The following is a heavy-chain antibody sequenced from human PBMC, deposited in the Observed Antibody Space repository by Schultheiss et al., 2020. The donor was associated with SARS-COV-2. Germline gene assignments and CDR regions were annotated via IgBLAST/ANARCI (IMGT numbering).Heavy chain of an antibody. CDR1: GFTFSDYY. CDR2: ISGGGNNK. V-gene: IGHV3-11*01. D-gene: IGHD6-19*01. CDR3: ARGGGRIAVSA. Sequence: GGSLRLSCAASGFTFSDYYMTWIRQATGKGLEWVSYISGGGNNKYYADSVKGRFTISRDNAKGSLYLQMNSLRAEDTAVYYCARGGGRIAVSAWGQGALVTGSS. J-gene: IGHJ5*02.